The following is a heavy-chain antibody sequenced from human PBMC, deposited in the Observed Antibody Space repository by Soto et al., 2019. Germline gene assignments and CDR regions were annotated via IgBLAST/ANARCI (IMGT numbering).Heavy chain of an antibody. CDR1: GFSFSSYA. Sequence: VRLVESGGGVVQPGRSLRLSCTASGFSFSSYAMYWFRQPPGKGLEWVAVISHDGINKHYADSVKGRVTVSRDNSSHSLELQLNSLRGEDTAMYYCARDMYSSDYFVKWFEPWGQGTLVTVSS. CDR3: ARDMYSSDYFVKWFEP. J-gene: IGHJ5*02. CDR2: ISHDGINK. V-gene: IGHV3-30-3*01. D-gene: IGHD6-19*01.